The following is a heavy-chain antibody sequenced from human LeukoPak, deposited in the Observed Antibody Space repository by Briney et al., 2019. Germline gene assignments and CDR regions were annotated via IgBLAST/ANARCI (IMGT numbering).Heavy chain of an antibody. D-gene: IGHD1-14*01. V-gene: IGHV3-23*01. CDR3: AKERYRSARSDPIDF. J-gene: IGHJ4*02. CDR1: GFTFRSYW. Sequence: GGSLTRSCAVSGFTFRSYWMSWLRQAQGEGRDWGSSISDSGINTYYADSVKGRFTISRDNSTNTVYLETDSLRADDSAVFYCAKERYRSARSDPIDFWGQGTLVTVSS. CDR2: ISDSGINT.